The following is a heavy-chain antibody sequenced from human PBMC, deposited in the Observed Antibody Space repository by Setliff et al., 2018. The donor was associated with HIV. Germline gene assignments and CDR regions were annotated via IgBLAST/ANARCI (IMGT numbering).Heavy chain of an antibody. CDR2: INPNSGGT. D-gene: IGHD2-15*01. J-gene: IGHJ4*02. CDR1: GYTFIGYN. Sequence: ASVKVSCKASGYTFIGYNMHWVRQAPGQGVEWMGWINPNSGGTNYAQKMQGRVIMTRDTYISTAYMELSRLRSDDTAVYYCARALDSSADIEGYFDFWGQGMLVTVSS. CDR3: ARALDSSADIEGYFDF. V-gene: IGHV1-2*02.